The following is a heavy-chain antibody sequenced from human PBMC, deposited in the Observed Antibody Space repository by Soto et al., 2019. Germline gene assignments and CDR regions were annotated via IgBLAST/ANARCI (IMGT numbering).Heavy chain of an antibody. Sequence: QVQLVESGGGVVQPGRSLRLSCAASGFTFSSYGMHWVRQAPGKGLEWVAVISYDGSNKYYADSVKGRFTISRDNSKNTLYLQLNSLRAEDTAVYYSAKGFLHCISTSCYGMEVWGQGTTVTVSS. V-gene: IGHV3-30*18. CDR2: ISYDGSNK. CDR3: AKGFLHCISTSCYGMEV. J-gene: IGHJ6*02. CDR1: GFTFSSYG. D-gene: IGHD2-2*01.